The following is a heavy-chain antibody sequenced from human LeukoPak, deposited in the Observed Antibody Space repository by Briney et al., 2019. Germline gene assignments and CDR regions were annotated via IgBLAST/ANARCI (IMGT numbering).Heavy chain of an antibody. CDR2: ISYDGSNK. Sequence: PGGSLRLSCAASGFTFSSYAMHWVRQAPGKGLEWVAVISYDGSNKYYADSVKGRFTISRDNSKNTLYLQMNSLRAEDTAVYYCARDSQQLALDYWGQGTLVTVSS. V-gene: IGHV3-30-3*01. D-gene: IGHD6-13*01. CDR1: GFTFSSYA. CDR3: ARDSQQLALDY. J-gene: IGHJ4*02.